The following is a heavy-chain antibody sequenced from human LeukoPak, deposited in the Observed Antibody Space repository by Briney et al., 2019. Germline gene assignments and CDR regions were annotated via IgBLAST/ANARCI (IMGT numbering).Heavy chain of an antibody. V-gene: IGHV4-30-4*08. D-gene: IGHD3-22*01. CDR3: ARGIDSSYYGY. J-gene: IGHJ4*02. CDR2: IYYSGST. Sequence: PSETLSLTCAVYGGSFSGYYWSWIRQPPGKGLEWIGYIYYSGSTYYNPSLKSRVTISVDTSKNQFSLKLSSVTAADTAVYYCARGIDSSYYGYWGQGTLVTVSS. CDR1: GGSFSGYY.